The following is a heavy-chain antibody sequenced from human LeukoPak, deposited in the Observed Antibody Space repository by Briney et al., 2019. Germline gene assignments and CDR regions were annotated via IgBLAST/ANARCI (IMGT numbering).Heavy chain of an antibody. Sequence: ASVKVSCKASGGTFSSYAISWVRPAPGQGLEWMGWINPNSGGTNYAQKFQGRVTMTRDTSISTAYMELSRLRSDDTAVYYCARGPPTGSSCPSDYWGQGTLVTVSS. V-gene: IGHV1-2*02. CDR1: GGTFSSYA. J-gene: IGHJ4*02. CDR3: ARGPPTGSSCPSDY. CDR2: INPNSGGT. D-gene: IGHD6-13*01.